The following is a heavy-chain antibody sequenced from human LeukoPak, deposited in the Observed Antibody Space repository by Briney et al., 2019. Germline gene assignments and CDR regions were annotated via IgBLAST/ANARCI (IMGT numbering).Heavy chain of an antibody. Sequence: GGSLRLSCAASGFTFNDYAMHWVRQVPGKGLEWVSGISWNSDDIAYADSVKGRFTISRDNAKNTLYLDMNSLRAGDTAVYYCARERDDYDDPGPLDYWGQGTLVTVSS. V-gene: IGHV3-9*01. J-gene: IGHJ4*02. D-gene: IGHD4-17*01. CDR3: ARERDDYDDPGPLDY. CDR1: GFTFNDYA. CDR2: ISWNSDDI.